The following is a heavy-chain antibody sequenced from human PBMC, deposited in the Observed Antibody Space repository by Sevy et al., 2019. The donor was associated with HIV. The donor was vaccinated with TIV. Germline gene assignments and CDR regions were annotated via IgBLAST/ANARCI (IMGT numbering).Heavy chain of an antibody. J-gene: IGHJ4*02. CDR3: AREHSYGYTDY. D-gene: IGHD5-18*01. CDR2: IIPIFGTA. CDR1: GGTFSSYA. Sequence: ASVKVSCKASGGTFSSYAISWVRQAPGQGLAWMGGIIPIFGTANYAQKFQGRVTITADESTSTAYMELSSLRSEDTAVYYCAREHSYGYTDYWGQGTLVTVSS. V-gene: IGHV1-69*13.